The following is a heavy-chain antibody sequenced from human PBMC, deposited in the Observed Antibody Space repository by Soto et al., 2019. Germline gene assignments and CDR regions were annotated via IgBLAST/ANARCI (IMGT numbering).Heavy chain of an antibody. CDR3: AKAGYYDSSGYSL. CDR2: ISGSGGSI. Sequence: PGGSLGLSCAASGLTFSSYAMSWVRQAPGKGLEWVSTISGSGGSIYYADSVKGRFTISRDNSKNTLYLQMNSLRAEDTAVYYCAKAGYYDSSGYSLWGQGTRVTVSS. D-gene: IGHD3-22*01. CDR1: GLTFSSYA. V-gene: IGHV3-23*01. J-gene: IGHJ4*02.